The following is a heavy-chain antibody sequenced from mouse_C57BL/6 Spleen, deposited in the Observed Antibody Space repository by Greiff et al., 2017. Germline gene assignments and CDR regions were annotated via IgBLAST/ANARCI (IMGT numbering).Heavy chain of an antibody. CDR3: AREVSYYYGSHFDH. V-gene: IGHV5-4*01. CDR1: GFTFSSYA. J-gene: IGHJ2*01. D-gene: IGHD1-1*01. Sequence: EVMLVESGGGLVKPGGSLKLSCAASGFTFSSYAMSWVRQTPEKRLEWVATISDGGSYTYYPDNVKGRFTISRDNAKNNLYLQMSHLKSEDTAMYYCAREVSYYYGSHFDHWGQGTTLTVSS. CDR2: ISDGGSYT.